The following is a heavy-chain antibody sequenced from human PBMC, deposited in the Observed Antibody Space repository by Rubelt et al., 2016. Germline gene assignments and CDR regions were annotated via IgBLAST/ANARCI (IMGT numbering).Heavy chain of an antibody. J-gene: IGHJ6*02. CDR3: ASSLSYYYYGMDV. Sequence: QVQLQQWGAGLLKPSETLSLTCAVYGGSFSGYYWSWIRQPPGKGLEWIGEINHSGSTNYNPSLKSRVTQSVDTSKNQFSLKLSSVTAADTAVYYCASSLSYYYYGMDVWGQGTTVTVSS. D-gene: IGHD3-16*01. CDR2: INHSGST. V-gene: IGHV4-34*01. CDR1: GGSFSGYY.